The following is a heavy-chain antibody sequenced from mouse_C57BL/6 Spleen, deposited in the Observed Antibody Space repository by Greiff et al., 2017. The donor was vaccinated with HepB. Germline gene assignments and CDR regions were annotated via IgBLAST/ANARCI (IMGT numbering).Heavy chain of an antibody. CDR3: AISYGSSYDYAMDY. Sequence: EVQLVESGGGLVKPGGSLKLSCAASGFTFSDYGMHWVRQAPEKGLEWVAYISSGSSTIYYADTVKGRFTISRDNAKNTLFLQMTSLRSEDTAMYYCAISYGSSYDYAMDYWGQGTSVTGSS. CDR2: ISSGSSTI. D-gene: IGHD1-1*01. CDR1: GFTFSDYG. J-gene: IGHJ4*01. V-gene: IGHV5-17*01.